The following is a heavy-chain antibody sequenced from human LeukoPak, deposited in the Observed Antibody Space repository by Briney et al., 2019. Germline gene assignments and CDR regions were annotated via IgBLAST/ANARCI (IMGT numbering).Heavy chain of an antibody. J-gene: IGHJ4*02. CDR1: GGSLSAYY. CDR2: IYYSGNT. V-gene: IGHV4-59*01. D-gene: IGHD6-19*01. Sequence: SETLSLTCTVSGGSLSAYYWSWIRQPPGKGLDWIGYIYYSGNTNYNPSLKSRVTISVDTSKNQFSLKLTSVTAADTAVYYCARVLRGGNSGWSFDNWGQGTLVTVSS. CDR3: ARVLRGGNSGWSFDN.